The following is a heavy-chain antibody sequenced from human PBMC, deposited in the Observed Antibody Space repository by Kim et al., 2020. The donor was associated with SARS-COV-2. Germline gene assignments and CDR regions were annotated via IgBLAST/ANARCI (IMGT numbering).Heavy chain of an antibody. Sequence: GGSLRLSCAASGFTVSSNYMSWVRQAPGKGLEWVSVIYSGGSTYYADSVKGRFTISRHNSKNTLYLQMNSLRAEDTAVYYCARGGDITMVRGVMFYWGQGTLVTVSS. D-gene: IGHD3-10*01. CDR3: ARGGDITMVRGVMFY. V-gene: IGHV3-53*04. CDR1: GFTVSSNY. CDR2: IYSGGST. J-gene: IGHJ4*02.